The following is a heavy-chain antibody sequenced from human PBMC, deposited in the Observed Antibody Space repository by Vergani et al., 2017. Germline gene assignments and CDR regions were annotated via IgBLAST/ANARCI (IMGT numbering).Heavy chain of an antibody. Sequence: EVHLFESGGGQVEAGGSLRLSCVASGFTFSNSARSWVRQTSGKGLEWVSAISGHGVRTYYADSVKGRFTISRDKSKNMLFLQTNNLRSEDTAIYYCAKQYFVSGNYLFNYWGQGTLVTVSS. J-gene: IGHJ4*02. V-gene: IGHV3-23*01. CDR3: AKQYFVSGNYLFNY. D-gene: IGHD3-9*01. CDR2: ISGHGVRT. CDR1: GFTFSNSA.